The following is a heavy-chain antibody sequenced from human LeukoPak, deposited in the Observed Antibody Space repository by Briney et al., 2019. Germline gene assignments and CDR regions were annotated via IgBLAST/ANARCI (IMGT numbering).Heavy chain of an antibody. D-gene: IGHD5-18*01. CDR1: GFTFSSYS. CDR2: ISSSSSYI. V-gene: IGHV3-21*01. CDR3: ARDRGYSYGHYGMDV. Sequence: KPGGSLRLSCAASGFTFSSYSMNWVRQAPGKGLGWVSSISSSSSYIYYADSVKGRFTISRDNAKNSLYLQMNSLRAEDTAVYYCARDRGYSYGHYGMDVWGQGTTVTVSS. J-gene: IGHJ6*02.